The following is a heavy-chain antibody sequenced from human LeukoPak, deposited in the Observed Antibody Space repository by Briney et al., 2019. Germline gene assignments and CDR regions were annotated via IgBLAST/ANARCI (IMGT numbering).Heavy chain of an antibody. CDR1: GFTFSIYR. V-gene: IGHV3-21*04. J-gene: IGHJ4*02. Sequence: GGSLRLSCAASGFTFSIYRMNWVRQAPGKGLEWVSSISSSSYISYADSVKGRFTISRDNAKNSLYLQMNSLRAEDTALYYCARDQGGTGSWYEGEGYWGQGTLVTVSS. D-gene: IGHD6-13*01. CDR2: ISSSSYI. CDR3: ARDQGGTGSWYEGEGY.